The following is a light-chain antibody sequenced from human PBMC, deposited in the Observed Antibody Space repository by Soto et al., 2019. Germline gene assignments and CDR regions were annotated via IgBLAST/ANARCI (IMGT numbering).Light chain of an antibody. J-gene: IGKJ1*01. CDR1: QNVANY. CDR2: ESS. CDR3: QQRSNWPQT. Sequence: EIVLTQSPANLSLCAGERATLSCRASQNVANYLDWYQQKPGKAPRLLIYESSNRDTGIAARFSGRGSRTDCTLPLSRLETEDVEVDSCQQRSNWPQTFGQGTQVDIK. V-gene: IGKV3-11*01.